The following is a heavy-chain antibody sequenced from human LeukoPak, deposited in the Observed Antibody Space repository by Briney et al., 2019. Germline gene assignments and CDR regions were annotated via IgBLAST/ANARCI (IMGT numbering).Heavy chain of an antibody. CDR2: IYYTGST. Sequence: PSETLSLTCTVSGGSISSSGYYWGWIRQPPGKGLEWIGSIYYTGSTYYNPSLKSRVTISVDTSKNQFSLKLSSVTAADTAVYYCARHNPSDRSGSFHFDYWGQGTLVTVSS. CDR3: ARHNPSDRSGSFHFDY. D-gene: IGHD3-22*01. CDR1: GGSISSSGYY. J-gene: IGHJ4*02. V-gene: IGHV4-39*01.